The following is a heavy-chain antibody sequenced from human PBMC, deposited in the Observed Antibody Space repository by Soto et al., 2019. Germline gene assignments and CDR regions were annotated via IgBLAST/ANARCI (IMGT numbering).Heavy chain of an antibody. V-gene: IGHV4-34*01. CDR3: ARGFARGSGSYKNGMDV. Sequence: QVQLQQWGAGLLKPSETLSLTCAVYGGSFSGYYWSWIRQPPGTGLEWMGEINHSVSTNYNPSLRSLVTISVDTSKHHFSLKLSSVTAEDTAVYYCARGFARGSGSYKNGMDVWGQGTTVTVSS. CDR2: INHSVST. D-gene: IGHD3-10*01. J-gene: IGHJ6*02. CDR1: GGSFSGYY.